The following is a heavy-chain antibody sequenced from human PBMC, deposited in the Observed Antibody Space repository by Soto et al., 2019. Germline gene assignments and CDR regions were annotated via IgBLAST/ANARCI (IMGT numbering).Heavy chain of an antibody. Sequence: GGSLRLSCVASGFTFRSYGMHWVRQAPGTGLEWVAVISYDGSNKYFADSVKGRFTISRDNSKNTLYLQMNSLRAEDTAVYYCANMGVGGKYGGVDYWGKGTMVTVSS. CDR3: ANMGVGGKYGGVDY. V-gene: IGHV3-30*18. D-gene: IGHD2-15*01. J-gene: IGHJ4*02. CDR2: ISYDGSNK. CDR1: GFTFRSYG.